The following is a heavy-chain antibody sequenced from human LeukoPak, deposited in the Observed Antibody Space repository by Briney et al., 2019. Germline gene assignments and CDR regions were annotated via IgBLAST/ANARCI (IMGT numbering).Heavy chain of an antibody. CDR2: IYYSGST. CDR3: AREQAYYYDSSGAFDI. V-gene: IGHV4-39*07. D-gene: IGHD3-22*01. J-gene: IGHJ3*02. Sequence: SETLSLTCTVSGGSISSSSYYWGWIRQPPGKGLEWIGSIYYSGSTYYNPSLKSRVTISVDTSKNQFSLKLSSVTAADTAVYYCAREQAYYYDSSGAFDIWGQGTMVTVSS. CDR1: GGSISSSSYY.